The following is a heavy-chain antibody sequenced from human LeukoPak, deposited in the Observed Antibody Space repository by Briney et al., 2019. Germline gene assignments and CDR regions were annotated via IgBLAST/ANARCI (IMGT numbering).Heavy chain of an antibody. D-gene: IGHD3-16*01. J-gene: IGHJ3*02. CDR1: GFTFDDYA. Sequence: GGSLRLSCAASGFTFDDYAMHWVRQAPGKGLEWVSLISGDGIRTFYADSVKGRCTISRDNIKNSLYLQMNSLRTEDTALYYCAKGLGGDTFDIWGQGTMVTVSS. CDR2: ISGDGIRT. CDR3: AKGLGGDTFDI. V-gene: IGHV3-43*02.